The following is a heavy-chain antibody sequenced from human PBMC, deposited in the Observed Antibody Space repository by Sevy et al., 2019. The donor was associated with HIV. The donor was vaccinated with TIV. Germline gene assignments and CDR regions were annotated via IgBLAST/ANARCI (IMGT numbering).Heavy chain of an antibody. V-gene: IGHV3-30-3*01. CDR1: GFTFSSYA. J-gene: IGHJ4*02. CDR3: ARTYSSGWSHFDY. D-gene: IGHD6-19*01. Sequence: GGSLRLSCAASGFTFSSYAMHWVRQAPGKGLEWVAVISYDGSNKYYADSVKGRFTISRDNSKNTLYQQMNSLRAEDTAVYYCARTYSSGWSHFDYWGQGTLVTVSS. CDR2: ISYDGSNK.